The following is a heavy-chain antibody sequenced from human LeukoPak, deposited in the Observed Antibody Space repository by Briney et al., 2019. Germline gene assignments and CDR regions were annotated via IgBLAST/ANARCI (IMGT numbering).Heavy chain of an antibody. Sequence: ASVKVSCKASGYTFTGYYMHWVRQAPGQGLEWMGWINPNSGGTNYAQKFQGRVTMTRDTSISTAYMELSRLRSDDTAVYYCAKFGDGGITMIVVVNIDYWGQGTLVTVSS. D-gene: IGHD3-22*01. V-gene: IGHV1-2*02. J-gene: IGHJ4*02. CDR3: AKFGDGGITMIVVVNIDY. CDR1: GYTFTGYY. CDR2: INPNSGGT.